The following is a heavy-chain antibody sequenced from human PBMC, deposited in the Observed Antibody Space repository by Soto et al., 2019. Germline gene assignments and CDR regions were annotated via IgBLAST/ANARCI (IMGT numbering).Heavy chain of an antibody. CDR3: ARVAGITMVRGAAYYYYGMDV. V-gene: IGHV1-69*01. Sequence: QVQLVQSGAEVKKPGSSVKVSCKASGGTFSSYAISWVRQAPGQGFEWMGGIIPIFGTANYAQKFQGRVTITADESTSTAYMELSSLRSEDTAVYYCARVAGITMVRGAAYYYYGMDVWGQGTTVTVSS. D-gene: IGHD3-10*01. CDR1: GGTFSSYA. CDR2: IIPIFGTA. J-gene: IGHJ6*02.